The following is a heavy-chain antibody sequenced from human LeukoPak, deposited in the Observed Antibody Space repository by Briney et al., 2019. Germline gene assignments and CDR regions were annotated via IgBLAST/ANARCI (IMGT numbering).Heavy chain of an antibody. CDR2: IHSDGSKK. D-gene: IGHD3-22*01. V-gene: IGHV3-30*02. CDR3: AKEPTSRGYNDIDY. J-gene: IGHJ4*02. CDR1: GFTFSTYA. Sequence: GGSLRLSCAASGFTFSTYAMHWVRQAPGKGLEWVACIHSDGSKKYYADFVKGRFTISRDNSKNTLSLQMNSLRAEDTAVYYCAKEPTSRGYNDIDYWGQGTLVTVSS.